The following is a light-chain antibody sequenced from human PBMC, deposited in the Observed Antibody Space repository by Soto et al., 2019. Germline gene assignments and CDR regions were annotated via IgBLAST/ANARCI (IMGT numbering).Light chain of an antibody. CDR1: SSNIGSNT. CDR3: AAWDDSLNAYV. J-gene: IGLJ1*01. Sequence: QSVLTQPPSASGTPGQMVTISCSGNSSNIGSNTVNWYQQLPGTAPNLLIYSNNQRPSGVPDRFSGSKSGTSASLAISGLQSEDEADYYCAAWDDSLNAYVFGNGTKVTVL. V-gene: IGLV1-44*01. CDR2: SNN.